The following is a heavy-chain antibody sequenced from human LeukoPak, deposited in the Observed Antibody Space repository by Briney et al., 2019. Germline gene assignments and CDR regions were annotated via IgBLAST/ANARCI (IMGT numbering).Heavy chain of an antibody. CDR3: ARSREQWLPLNDAFDI. V-gene: IGHV4-4*07. Sequence: SETLSLTCTVSGGSISSYYGSWIRQPAGKGLEWIGRIYTSGSTNYNPSLKSRVTMSVDTSKNQFSLKLSSVTAADTAVYYCARSREQWLPLNDAFDIWGQGTMVTVSS. J-gene: IGHJ3*02. CDR2: IYTSGST. D-gene: IGHD6-19*01. CDR1: GGSISSYY.